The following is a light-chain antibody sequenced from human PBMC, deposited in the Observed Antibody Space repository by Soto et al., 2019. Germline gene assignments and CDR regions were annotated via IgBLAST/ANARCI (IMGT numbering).Light chain of an antibody. J-gene: IGKJ2*01. CDR1: QSGASNY. Sequence: EIVLTQSPGTLSLSPGERATLSCRASQSGASNYLAWYQQKPGQAPRVLMYGASSRASGIPDRFSGSGSGTDFTLTISRLEPEDFAVYYCQQYGLSHTFGQGTKLESK. V-gene: IGKV3-20*01. CDR3: QQYGLSHT. CDR2: GAS.